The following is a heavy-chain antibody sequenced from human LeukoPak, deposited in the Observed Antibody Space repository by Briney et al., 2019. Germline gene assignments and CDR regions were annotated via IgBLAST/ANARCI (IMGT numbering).Heavy chain of an antibody. CDR2: IWSDGSNK. CDR3: AKDAQRGFDYSNSLEY. J-gene: IGHJ4*02. Sequence: KPGGSLRLSCAASGFTFNHYGMHWVRQAPGKGLEWVAAIWSDGSNKFYADSVKGRFTISRDDSRDTVYLQMDSLTAEDRAVYYCAKDAQRGFDYSNSLEYWGQGTLVTVSS. V-gene: IGHV3-33*06. CDR1: GFTFNHYG. D-gene: IGHD4-11*01.